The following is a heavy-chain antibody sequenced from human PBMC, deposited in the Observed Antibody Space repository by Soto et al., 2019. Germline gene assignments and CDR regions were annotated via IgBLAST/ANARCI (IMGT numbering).Heavy chain of an antibody. D-gene: IGHD3-9*01. CDR1: GFTFSSYW. V-gene: IGHV3-7*01. Sequence: EVQLVESGGGLVQPGGSLRLSCAASGFTFSSYWMSWVRQAPGKGLEGVANIKQDGSEKYYVDSVKGRFTISRDNAKNSLYLQMNSLRAEDTAVYYCAREHVLRYFDWLLYEGYFDYWGQGTLVTVSS. J-gene: IGHJ4*02. CDR2: IKQDGSEK. CDR3: AREHVLRYFDWLLYEGYFDY.